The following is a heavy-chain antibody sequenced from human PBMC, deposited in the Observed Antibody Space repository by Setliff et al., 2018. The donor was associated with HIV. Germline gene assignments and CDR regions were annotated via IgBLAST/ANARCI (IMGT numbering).Heavy chain of an antibody. CDR1: GGPMSGYY. V-gene: IGHV4-4*08. J-gene: IGHJ3*02. Sequence: SETLSLTCTVSGGPMSGYYWSWLRQSPVQGLEWIGYIYSSGTTNYNPSFKSRVSISLDTSRSQFSLMLSSVTAADTAIYYCAKYWRASGTYVFDIWGLGTMVTVSS. D-gene: IGHD2-15*01. CDR2: IYSSGTT. CDR3: AKYWRASGTYVFDI.